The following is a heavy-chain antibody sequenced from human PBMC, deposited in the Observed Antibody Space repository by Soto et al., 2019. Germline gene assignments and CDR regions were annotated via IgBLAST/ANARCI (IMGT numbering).Heavy chain of an antibody. D-gene: IGHD5-18*01. Sequence: EVQLVESGGGLVQPGGSLRLSCAASGFTFSSYDVNWVRQAPGKGLVWLSYINSRSSTIYYADSVKGRFTISRDNGKNSLYLQMNSLRAEDTAVYYCARDRYSYGLVRYWGQGTLVTVSS. J-gene: IGHJ4*02. V-gene: IGHV3-48*03. CDR3: ARDRYSYGLVRY. CDR2: INSRSSTI. CDR1: GFTFSSYD.